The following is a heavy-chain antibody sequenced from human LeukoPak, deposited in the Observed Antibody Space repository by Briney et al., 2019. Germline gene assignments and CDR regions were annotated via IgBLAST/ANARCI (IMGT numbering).Heavy chain of an antibody. J-gene: IGHJ4*02. D-gene: IGHD1-26*01. V-gene: IGHV3-7*03. Sequence: GGSLRLSCAASGFTFSNYWMTWVRQAPGKGLEWLANIKQDGRERYYLDSVKGRFTISRDNAKNSLYLQMNSLRAEDTAVYFCARDASRVVGATTDLDFWGQGTLVTVSS. CDR2: IKQDGRER. CDR1: GFTFSNYW. CDR3: ARDASRVVGATTDLDF.